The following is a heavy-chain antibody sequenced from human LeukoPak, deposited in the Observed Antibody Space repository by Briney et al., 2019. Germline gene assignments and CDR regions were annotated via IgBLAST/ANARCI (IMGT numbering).Heavy chain of an antibody. Sequence: GESLKISCKGSGYSFTSYWIGWVRQMPGKGLEWMGIIYPSDSDTRYSPSFQGQVTISADKSISTAYLQWSSLKASDTAIYYCARLDYGDYAYLTYFDYWGQGTLVTVSS. CDR2: IYPSDSDT. V-gene: IGHV5-51*01. CDR3: ARLDYGDYAYLTYFDY. CDR1: GYSFTSYW. J-gene: IGHJ4*02. D-gene: IGHD4-17*01.